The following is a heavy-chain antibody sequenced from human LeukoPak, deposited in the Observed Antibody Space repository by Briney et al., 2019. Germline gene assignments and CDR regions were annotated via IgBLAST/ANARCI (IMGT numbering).Heavy chain of an antibody. V-gene: IGHV3-66*01. J-gene: IGHJ6*02. CDR2: IYSGGST. CDR1: GFTVSSNY. D-gene: IGHD3-10*01. CDR3: ARYGNSYYYGPGGMDV. Sequence: GGSLRLSCAASGFTVSSNYMSWVRQAPGKGLEWVSVIYSGGSTYYADSVKGRFTISRDNSKNTLYLQMNSLRAEDTAVYYCARYGNSYYYGPGGMDVWGQGTTATVSS.